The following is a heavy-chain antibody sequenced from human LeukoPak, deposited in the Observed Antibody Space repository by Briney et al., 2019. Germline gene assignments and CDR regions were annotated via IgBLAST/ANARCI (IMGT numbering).Heavy chain of an antibody. D-gene: IGHD4-17*01. J-gene: IGHJ4*02. CDR2: IRSKASSYAT. CDR3: TSHTVTDDY. V-gene: IGHV3-73*01. CDR1: GFTFSSYG. Sequence: PGGSLRLSCAASGFTFSSYGMHWVRQASGKGLEWVGRIRSKASSYATAYAASVKGRFTISRDDSKNTAYLQMNSLKTEDTAVYYCTSHTVTDDYWGQGTLVTVSS.